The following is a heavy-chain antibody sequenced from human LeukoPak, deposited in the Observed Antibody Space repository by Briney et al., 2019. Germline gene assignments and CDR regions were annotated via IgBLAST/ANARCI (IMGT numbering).Heavy chain of an antibody. V-gene: IGHV1-69*13. CDR3: ASGRTIFYYYMDV. J-gene: IGHJ6*03. CDR1: GGTFSSYA. Sequence: GASVKVSCKASGGTFSSYAISWVRQAPGQGLEWMGGIIPIFGTATYAQKFQGRVTITADESTSTAYMELSRLGSDDTAVYYCASGRTIFYYYMDVWGKGTTVTISS. CDR2: IIPIFGTA. D-gene: IGHD3-3*02.